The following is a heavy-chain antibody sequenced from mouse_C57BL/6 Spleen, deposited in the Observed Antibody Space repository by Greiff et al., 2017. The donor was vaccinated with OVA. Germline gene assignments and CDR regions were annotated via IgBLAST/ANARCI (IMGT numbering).Heavy chain of an antibody. CDR2: ISDGGSYT. CDR1: GFTFSSYA. J-gene: IGHJ2*01. Sequence: EVKLVESGGGLVKPGGSLKLSCAASGFTFSSYAMSWVRQTPEKRLEWVATISDGGSYTYYPDNVKGRFTISRDNAKNNLYLQMSHLKSEDTAMYYCARDQRNYGSSSYYFDYWGQGTTLTVSS. V-gene: IGHV5-4*01. CDR3: ARDQRNYGSSSYYFDY. D-gene: IGHD1-1*01.